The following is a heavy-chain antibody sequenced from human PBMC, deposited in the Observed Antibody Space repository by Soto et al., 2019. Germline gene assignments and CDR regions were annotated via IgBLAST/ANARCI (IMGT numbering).Heavy chain of an antibody. J-gene: IGHJ4*02. V-gene: IGHV3-30*18. CDR2: ISYDGSNK. CDR1: GFTFISYG. Sequence: GGSLRLSCAASGFTFISYGIHWVRHSPGKGLEWVAVISYDGSNKYYADSVKGRFTISRDNSKNTLYLQMNSLRAEDTAVYYCAKVGYYGSGSYTNRDYWGQGTLVTVSS. CDR3: AKVGYYGSGSYTNRDY. D-gene: IGHD3-10*01.